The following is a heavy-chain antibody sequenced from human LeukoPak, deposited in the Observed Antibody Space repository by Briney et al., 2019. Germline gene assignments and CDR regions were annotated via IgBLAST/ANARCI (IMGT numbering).Heavy chain of an antibody. CDR1: GCTFNSYT. CDR2: IIPIFGTP. V-gene: IGHV1-69*13. D-gene: IGHD1-26*01. J-gene: IGHJ4*02. Sequence: ASVKVSCKASGCTFNSYTISWVRQAPGQGLEWMGGIIPIFGTPKHAQKYQGRVTVTADESTSTAYMELSSLTSEDTAVYYCARDNKWELFALDYWGQGTLVTVSS. CDR3: ARDNKWELFALDY.